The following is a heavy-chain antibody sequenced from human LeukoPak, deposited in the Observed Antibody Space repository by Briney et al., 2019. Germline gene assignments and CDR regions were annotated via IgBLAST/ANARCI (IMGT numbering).Heavy chain of an antibody. CDR3: AKDVPLTGVGALVY. V-gene: IGHV3-15*01. Sequence: PGGSLRLSCTASGLPFRQAWMTWAPLAPGKGREWVGHIRSKNHGGSAGYAASVRRRLTISRDDSKNTIYLEMYGLRTDDTAIYYCAKDVPLTGVGALVYWGQGAPVTVSS. D-gene: IGHD2-8*01. CDR2: IRSKNHGGSA. CDR1: GLPFRQAW. J-gene: IGHJ4*02.